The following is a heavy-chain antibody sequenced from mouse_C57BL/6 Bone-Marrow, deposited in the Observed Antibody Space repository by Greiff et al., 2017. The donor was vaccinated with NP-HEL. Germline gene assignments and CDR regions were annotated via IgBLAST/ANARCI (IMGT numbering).Heavy chain of an antibody. Sequence: VQLQQSGPVLVKPGASVKMSCKASGYTFTDYYMNWVKQSHGKSLEWIGVINPYNGGTSYNQKFKGKATLTVDKSSSTAYMQLSSLTSEDSAVYYCAREVSTMVSDYWGQGTTLTVSS. D-gene: IGHD2-2*01. V-gene: IGHV1-19*01. CDR2: INPYNGGT. CDR3: AREVSTMVSDY. CDR1: GYTFTDYY. J-gene: IGHJ2*01.